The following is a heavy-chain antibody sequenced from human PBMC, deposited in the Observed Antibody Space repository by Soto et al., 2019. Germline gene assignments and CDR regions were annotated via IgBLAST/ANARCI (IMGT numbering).Heavy chain of an antibody. CDR3: ARGGYYDSSGYYHPWGSDY. CDR1: GYTFTSYG. J-gene: IGHJ4*02. V-gene: IGHV1-18*04. Sequence: ASVKVSCKASGYTFTSYGISWVRQAPGQGLEWMGWISAYNGNTNYAQKLQGRVTMTTDTSTSTAYMELRSLRSDDTAVYYCARGGYYDSSGYYHPWGSDYWGQGTLVTAPQ. D-gene: IGHD3-22*01. CDR2: ISAYNGNT.